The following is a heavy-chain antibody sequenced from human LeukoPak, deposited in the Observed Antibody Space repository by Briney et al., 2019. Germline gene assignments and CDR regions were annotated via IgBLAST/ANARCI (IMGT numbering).Heavy chain of an antibody. V-gene: IGHV1-2*02. D-gene: IGHD5-12*01. CDR1: GYTLTGYY. CDR3: AKNPYEYYFDY. J-gene: IGHJ4*02. CDR2: INPNSGDT. Sequence: ASVRVSCKASGYTLTGYYMHWLRQPLGQGLEWMGWINPNSGDTNYAQKFQGRVTMTRDTSISTAYMELSRLTSDDTAVYYCAKNPYEYYFDYWGQGTLVTVSS.